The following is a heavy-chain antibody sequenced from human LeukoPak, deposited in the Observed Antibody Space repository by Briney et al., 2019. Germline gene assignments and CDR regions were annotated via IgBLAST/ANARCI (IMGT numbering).Heavy chain of an antibody. CDR3: ARDGTESYYDILTGYFDY. Sequence: GGSLRLSCAASGFAFSSYGMHWVRQAPGKGLEWLAIIWYDGSNKYYAGSVKGRFTISRDNSKNTLYLQMSSLRAEDTAVYYCARDGTESYYDILTGYFDYWGQGTLVTVSS. V-gene: IGHV3-33*01. CDR1: GFAFSSYG. J-gene: IGHJ4*02. CDR2: IWYDGSNK. D-gene: IGHD3-9*01.